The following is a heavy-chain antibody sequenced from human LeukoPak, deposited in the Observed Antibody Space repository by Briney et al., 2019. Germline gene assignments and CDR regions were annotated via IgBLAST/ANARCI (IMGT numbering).Heavy chain of an antibody. V-gene: IGHV1-69*06. J-gene: IGHJ4*02. CDR2: IIPIFGTA. CDR3: ARGSPQGWRHFDY. Sequence: SVKVSCKASGGTFSSYAISCVRQAPGQGLEWMGGIIPIFGTANYAQKFQGRVTITADKSTSTAYMELSSQRSEDTAVYYCARGSPQGWRHFDYWGQGTMVTVSS. D-gene: IGHD6-19*01. CDR1: GGTFSSYA.